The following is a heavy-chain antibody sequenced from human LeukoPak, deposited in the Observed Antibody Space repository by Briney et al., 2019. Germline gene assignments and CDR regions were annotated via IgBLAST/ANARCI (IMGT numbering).Heavy chain of an antibody. D-gene: IGHD6-19*01. V-gene: IGHV4-59*01. J-gene: IGHJ4*02. CDR1: GGSINSYY. Sequence: SQTLSLTCTVSGGSINSYYWSWIRQPPGKGLEWIGYVYYSGGTNYNPSLKSRVTMSVNTSKNQFSLKLSSVTAADTAVFYCARGQWLAELSLDYWGQGTLVTVSS. CDR3: ARGQWLAELSLDY. CDR2: VYYSGGT.